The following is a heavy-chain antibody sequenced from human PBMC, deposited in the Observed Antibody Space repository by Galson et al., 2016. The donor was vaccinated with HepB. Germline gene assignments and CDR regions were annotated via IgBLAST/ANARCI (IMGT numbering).Heavy chain of an antibody. CDR3: AHIGYHDRSGYYEERGAFDI. D-gene: IGHD3-22*01. CDR1: GFSLSTSGEG. CDR2: IYWDDDK. Sequence: PALVKPTQTLTLTCTFSGFSLSTSGEGVGWIRQPPGKALEWLALIYWDDDKRYSPSLKSRLTITKDTSKNQVVLRMTNMDPVDTATYHCAHIGYHDRSGYYEERGAFDIWGQGTMVTVSS. V-gene: IGHV2-5*02. J-gene: IGHJ3*02.